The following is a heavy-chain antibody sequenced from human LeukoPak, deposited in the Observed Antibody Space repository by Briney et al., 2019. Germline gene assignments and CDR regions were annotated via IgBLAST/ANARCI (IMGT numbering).Heavy chain of an antibody. D-gene: IGHD5-18*01. J-gene: IGHJ6*03. CDR2: IYYSGST. V-gene: IGHV4-59*13. CDR1: GGSISSYY. CDR3: ARTTEGGYTYDYFYYYYMDV. Sequence: SETLSLTCTVSGGSISSYYWSWIRQPPGKGLEWMGYIYYSGSTNYNPSLKSRVTISVDTSKNQFSLKLGSVTAADTAVYYCARTTEGGYTYDYFYYYYMDVWGKGTTVTISS.